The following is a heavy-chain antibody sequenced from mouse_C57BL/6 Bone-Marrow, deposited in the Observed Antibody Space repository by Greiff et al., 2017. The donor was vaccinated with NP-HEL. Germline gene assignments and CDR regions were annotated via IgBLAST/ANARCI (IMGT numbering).Heavy chain of an antibody. V-gene: IGHV2-9*01. Sequence: VHLVESGPGLVAPSQSLSITCTVSGFSLTSYGVDWVRQPPGKGLEWPGVIWGGGSTNYNSALMSRLSISKDNSKSQVFLKMNSLQTDDTAMYYCAKHGDYYGSSPYWYFDVWGTGTTVTVSS. CDR1: GFSLTSYG. D-gene: IGHD1-1*01. J-gene: IGHJ1*03. CDR3: AKHGDYYGSSPYWYFDV. CDR2: IWGGGST.